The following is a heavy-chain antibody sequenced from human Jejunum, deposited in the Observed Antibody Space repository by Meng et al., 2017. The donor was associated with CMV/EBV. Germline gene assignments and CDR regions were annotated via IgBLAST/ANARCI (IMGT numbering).Heavy chain of an antibody. CDR1: GGSISTYY. Sequence: ARRRWAGPGLVMPSETLSLTCACSGGSISTYYWSWIRQPPGKGLEWIGNNYYSGSTNYNPSLASRVTISVDSSKNQFSLKLSSVTAADTAVYYCARHQNGGTYPLDYWGQGTLVTVSS. CDR3: ARHQNGGTYPLDY. CDR2: NYYSGST. J-gene: IGHJ4*02. V-gene: IGHV4-59*08. D-gene: IGHD3-16*02.